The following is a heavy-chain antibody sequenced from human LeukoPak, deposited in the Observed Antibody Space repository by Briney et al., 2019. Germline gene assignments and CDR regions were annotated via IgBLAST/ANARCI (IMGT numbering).Heavy chain of an antibody. D-gene: IGHD1-1*01. CDR2: INHSGST. CDR1: GGSFSGYY. J-gene: IGHJ4*02. CDR3: AKVRNSMYTTFDY. Sequence: SETLSLTCAVYGGSFSGYYWSWIRQPPGKGLEWIGEINHSGSTNYNPSLKSRVTISVDTSKNQFSLKLSSVTAADTAVYYCAKVRNSMYTTFDYWGQGTLVTVSS. V-gene: IGHV4-34*01.